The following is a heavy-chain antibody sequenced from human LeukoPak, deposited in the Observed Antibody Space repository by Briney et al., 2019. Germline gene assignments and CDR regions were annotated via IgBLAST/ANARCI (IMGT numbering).Heavy chain of an antibody. V-gene: IGHV4-34*01. CDR2: INHSGST. CDR3: ARGMTDYYYGSGNEVDY. CDR1: GGSISSYY. D-gene: IGHD3-10*01. J-gene: IGHJ4*02. Sequence: SETLSLTCTVSGGSISSYYWSWIRQPPGKGLEWIGEINHSGSTNYNPSLKSRVTISVDTSKNQFSLKLSSVTAADTAVYYCARGMTDYYYGSGNEVDYWGQGTLVAVSS.